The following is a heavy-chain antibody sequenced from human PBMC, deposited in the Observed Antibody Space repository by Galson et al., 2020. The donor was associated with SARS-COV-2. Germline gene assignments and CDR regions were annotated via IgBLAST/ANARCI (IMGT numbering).Heavy chain of an antibody. J-gene: IGHJ4*02. D-gene: IGHD5-18*01. CDR2: IYYGGST. CDR1: GGSISSSDYY. V-gene: IGHV4-39*01. Sequence: SETLSLTCNVYGGSISSSDYYWGWIRQPPGKGLEWIAHIYYGGSTYYNPSLKSRVTISVDTSKNQFSLKMSSVTAADTAVYYCATSGYSYGPGDDWGQGTLVTVSS. CDR3: ATSGYSYGPGDD.